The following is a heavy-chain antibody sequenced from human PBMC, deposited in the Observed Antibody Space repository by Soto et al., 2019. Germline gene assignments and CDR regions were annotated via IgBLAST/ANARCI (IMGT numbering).Heavy chain of an antibody. D-gene: IGHD6-19*01. CDR2: INPNGGST. CDR1: GYTFINYH. J-gene: IGHJ4*02. Sequence: QVQVVQSGAEVKKPGASVKVSCKTSGYTFINYHVHWVRQAPGQGLEWMGAINPNGGSTTYAQHLQGRITMANDASTSTVYMDLSSLRSDDTAVYYCALPKNTLGWYNFWGQGSLFTVS. CDR3: ALPKNTLGWYNF. V-gene: IGHV1-46*01.